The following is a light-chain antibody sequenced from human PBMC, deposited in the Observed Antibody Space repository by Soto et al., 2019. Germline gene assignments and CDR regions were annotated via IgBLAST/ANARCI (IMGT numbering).Light chain of an antibody. Sequence: EIVMTQSPATLSVSPGERATLSCRASQSVSSNLAWYQQKPGQAPRLLIYGASTRATGIPARFSGSGSGTELTLTISSLQSEDFAVYYCQQYNNWPLTFGQGTKVEI. CDR3: QQYNNWPLT. J-gene: IGKJ1*01. V-gene: IGKV3-15*01. CDR2: GAS. CDR1: QSVSSN.